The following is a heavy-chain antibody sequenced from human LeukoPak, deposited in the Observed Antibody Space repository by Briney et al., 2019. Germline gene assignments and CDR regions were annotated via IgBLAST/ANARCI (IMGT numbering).Heavy chain of an antibody. Sequence: PGGSLRLSCAASGFTFSSYGMHWVRQAPGKGLEWVAVISYDGSNKYYADSVKGRFTISRDNSKNTLYLQMNSLRAEDTAVYYCAKDQVLQSFGDHNWFDPWGQGTLVTVSS. V-gene: IGHV3-30*18. CDR1: GFTFSSYG. J-gene: IGHJ5*02. D-gene: IGHD2/OR15-2a*01. CDR3: AKDQVLQSFGDHNWFDP. CDR2: ISYDGSNK.